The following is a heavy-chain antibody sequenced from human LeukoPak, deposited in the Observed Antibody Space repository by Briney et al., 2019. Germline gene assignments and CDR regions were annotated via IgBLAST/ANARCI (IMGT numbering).Heavy chain of an antibody. Sequence: GESLKISCKGSGYSFINHWIGWVRQMPGTGLEWMGSIYPGDSDTRYSPSFQGQVTISADSSSNTAYLQWGSLKASDTAMYYCARQGMIPYWGQGTLVTVSS. CDR1: GYSFINHW. V-gene: IGHV5-51*01. CDR2: IYPGDSDT. D-gene: IGHD3-16*01. CDR3: ARQGMIPY. J-gene: IGHJ4*02.